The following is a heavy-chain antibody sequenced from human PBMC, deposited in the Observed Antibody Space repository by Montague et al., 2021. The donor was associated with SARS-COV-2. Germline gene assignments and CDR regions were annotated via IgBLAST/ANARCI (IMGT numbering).Heavy chain of an antibody. J-gene: IGHJ6*02. CDR3: ARLLRSCTNGVCRTYHYYAMDV. CDR2: IYYSGST. CDR1: GGSISGYY. V-gene: IGHV4-59*01. Sequence: SETLSLTCSVSGGSISGYYWSWLRQPPGKGLEWIGDIYYSGSTKXNPSLKSRVTISVDRSKNQFSLNLNSVTAADTAVYFCARLLRSCTNGVCRTYHYYAMDVWGQGSTVTVS. D-gene: IGHD2-8*01.